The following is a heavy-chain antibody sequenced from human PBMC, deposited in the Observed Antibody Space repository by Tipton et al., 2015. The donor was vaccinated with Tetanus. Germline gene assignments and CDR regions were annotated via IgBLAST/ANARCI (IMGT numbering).Heavy chain of an antibody. J-gene: IGHJ4*02. Sequence: TLSLTCTVSGGSISSYYWSWIRQPPGKGLEWIGYIYYSGSTNYNPSLKSRVTISVDTSKNQFSLSLTSATAADTAVYYCARGWSECSSWSCSPFDSWGQGTLVTVSS. CDR1: GGSISSYY. D-gene: IGHD2-2*01. V-gene: IGHV4-59*12. CDR3: ARGWSECSSWSCSPFDS. CDR2: IYYSGST.